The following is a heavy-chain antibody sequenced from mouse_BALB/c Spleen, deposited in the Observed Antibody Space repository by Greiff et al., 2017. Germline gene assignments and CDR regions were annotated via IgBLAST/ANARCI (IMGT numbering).Heavy chain of an antibody. Sequence: EVQLVESGGDLVKPGGSLKLSCAASGFTFSSYGMSWVRQTPDKRLEWVATISSGGSYTYYPDSVKGRFTISRDNAKNTLYLQMSSLKSEDTAMYYCARYDVTTASYAMDYWGQGTSVTVSS. V-gene: IGHV5-6*01. CDR1: GFTFSSYG. CDR3: ARYDVTTASYAMDY. CDR2: ISSGGSYT. J-gene: IGHJ4*01. D-gene: IGHD1-2*01.